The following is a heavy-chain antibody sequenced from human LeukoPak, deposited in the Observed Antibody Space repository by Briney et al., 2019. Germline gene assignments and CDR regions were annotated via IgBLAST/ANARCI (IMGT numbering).Heavy chain of an antibody. CDR2: INHSGST. CDR1: GGSFSGYY. CDR3: ARQIYYYHLDY. Sequence: SETLSLTCAVYGGSFSGYYWSWIRQPPGRGLEWIGEINHSGSTNYNPSLKSRVTISVDTSKNQFSLKLSSVTAADTAVYYCARQIYYYHLDYWGQGTLVTVSS. V-gene: IGHV4-34*01. D-gene: IGHD3-10*01. J-gene: IGHJ4*02.